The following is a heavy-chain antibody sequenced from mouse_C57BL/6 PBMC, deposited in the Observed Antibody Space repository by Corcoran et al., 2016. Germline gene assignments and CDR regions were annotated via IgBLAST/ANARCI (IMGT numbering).Heavy chain of an antibody. V-gene: IGHV8-12*01. J-gene: IGHJ4*01. CDR2: IYWDDDK. D-gene: IGHD2-3*01. CDR3: ARRTGDGYYLYAMDY. CDR1: GFSLSTSGMG. Sequence: QVTLKESGPGILQSSQTLSLTCSFSGFSLSTSGMGVSWIRQPSGKGLEWLAHIYWDDDKRYNPSLKSRLTIYKDTSRNQVFLKITSVDTADTATYYCARRTGDGYYLYAMDYWGQGTSVTVSS.